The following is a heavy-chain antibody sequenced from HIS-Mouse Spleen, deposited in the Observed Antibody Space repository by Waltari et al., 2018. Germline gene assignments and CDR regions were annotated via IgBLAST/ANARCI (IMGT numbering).Heavy chain of an antibody. D-gene: IGHD5-18*01. J-gene: IGHJ5*02. Sequence: QVQLVQSGAEVKKPGASVKVSCKASGYTFTSYDINWVRQATGQGLEWMGWMNPNSGNTGEAQKFQGRVTMTRNTSISTAYMELSSLRSEDTAVYYCARIGSHRRGYSYGYWFDPWGQGTLVTVSS. V-gene: IGHV1-8*01. CDR3: ARIGSHRRGYSYGYWFDP. CDR1: GYTFTSYD. CDR2: MNPNSGNT.